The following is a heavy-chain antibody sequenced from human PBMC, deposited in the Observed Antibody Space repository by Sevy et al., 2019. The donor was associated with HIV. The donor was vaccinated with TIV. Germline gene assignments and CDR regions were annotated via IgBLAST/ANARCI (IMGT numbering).Heavy chain of an antibody. CDR3: ASHQGVSYYDLSYYGMDV. J-gene: IGHJ6*02. Sequence: GGSLRLSCAASGFTFSSYAMSWVRQAPGKGLEWVSAISGSGGSTYYADSVKGRFTISRDNSKNTLYLQMNSLRAEDTAVYYCASHQGVSYYDLSYYGMDVWGQGTTVTVS. V-gene: IGHV3-23*01. D-gene: IGHD3-3*01. CDR1: GFTFSSYA. CDR2: ISGSGGST.